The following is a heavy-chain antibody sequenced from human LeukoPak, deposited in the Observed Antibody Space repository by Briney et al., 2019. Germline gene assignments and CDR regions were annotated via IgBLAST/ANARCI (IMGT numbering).Heavy chain of an antibody. CDR2: IYYSGST. D-gene: IGHD1-26*01. CDR1: GGSISSYY. CDR3: ARGRSYFWFDP. Sequence: ETLSLTCTVSGGSISSYYWSWIRQPPGKGLEWIGYIYYSGSTSYNPSLKSRVTISVDTSKNQFSLKLSSVTAADTAVYFCARGRSYFWFDPWGQGTLVTVSS. J-gene: IGHJ5*02. V-gene: IGHV4-59*01.